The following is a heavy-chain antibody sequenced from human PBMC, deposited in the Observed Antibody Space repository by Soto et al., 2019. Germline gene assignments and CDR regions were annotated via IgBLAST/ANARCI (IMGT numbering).Heavy chain of an antibody. CDR1: GGTFSSYA. V-gene: IGHV1-69*06. CDR3: AREGSSFELDP. D-gene: IGHD6-6*01. J-gene: IGHJ5*02. CDR2: IIPIFGTA. Sequence: QVQLVQSAAEVKKPGSSVKVSCKASGGTFSSYAISWVRQAHGQGLEWMGGIIPIFGTANYAQKFQGRVMITADKSTSTAYLVLSSMRSEDTDVYYCAREGSSFELDPWGQGNLVTVS.